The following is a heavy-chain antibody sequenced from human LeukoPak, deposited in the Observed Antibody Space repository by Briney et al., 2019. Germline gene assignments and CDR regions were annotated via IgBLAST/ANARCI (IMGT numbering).Heavy chain of an antibody. CDR3: AGVGNGGYGGFDY. D-gene: IGHD5-12*01. J-gene: IGHJ4*02. V-gene: IGHV4-4*09. CDR2: ISSSGTT. CDR1: GGSISSYY. Sequence: SETLSLTCTVSGGSISSYYWSWIRQPPGKGLEWIGYISSSGTTYYNPSLRSRITISVDSSKSQFSLNLSSVTASDTAVYYCAGVGNGGYGGFDYWGQGTLVTVSS.